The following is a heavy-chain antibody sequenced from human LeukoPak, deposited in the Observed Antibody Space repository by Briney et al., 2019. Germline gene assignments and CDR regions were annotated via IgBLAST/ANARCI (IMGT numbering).Heavy chain of an antibody. Sequence: SETLSLTCTVSGYSISSGYYWGWIRQPPGKGLEWIGSIYHSGSTYYNPSLKSRVTISVDTSKNQFSLKLSSVTAADTAVYYCARSKGRHYYDSLFDYWGQGTLVTVSS. J-gene: IGHJ4*02. CDR2: IYHSGST. D-gene: IGHD3-22*01. V-gene: IGHV4-38-2*02. CDR3: ARSKGRHYYDSLFDY. CDR1: GYSISSGYY.